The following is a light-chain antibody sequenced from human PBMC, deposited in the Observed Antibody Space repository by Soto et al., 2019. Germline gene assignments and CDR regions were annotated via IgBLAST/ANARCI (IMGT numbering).Light chain of an antibody. J-gene: IGKJ1*01. CDR1: QDLSTR. V-gene: IGKV1-12*01. CDR3: QQANTFPWT. Sequence: IQLTQTPTSVSASVGDRVTITCRASQDLSTRLAWYQQKPGTALKLLIYAASTLLSGVPSRFSGSGSGTDFSLTVSSLQPEDLATYFCQQANTFPWTFGQVTKV. CDR2: AAS.